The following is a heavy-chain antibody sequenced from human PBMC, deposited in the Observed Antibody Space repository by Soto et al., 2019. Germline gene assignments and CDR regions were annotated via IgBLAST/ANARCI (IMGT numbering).Heavy chain of an antibody. CDR2: IDPSDSYT. CDR1: GSSFTSYW. J-gene: IGHJ4*02. Sequence: GASLKICCKGAGSSFTSYWIRWGREIPGNGLEWMERIDPSDSYTNYSQSFQGHATISADKSISTAYLQWSSLKASDTAMYYCASTRHYYDSSGYSHDYWGPGXLVTVPS. D-gene: IGHD3-22*01. V-gene: IGHV5-10-1*01. CDR3: ASTRHYYDSSGYSHDY.